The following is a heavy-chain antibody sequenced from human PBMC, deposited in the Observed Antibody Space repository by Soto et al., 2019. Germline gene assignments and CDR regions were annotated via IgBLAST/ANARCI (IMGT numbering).Heavy chain of an antibody. CDR1: GFTFSSYG. CDR3: ARTMTTVPSFDY. J-gene: IGHJ4*02. D-gene: IGHD4-17*01. V-gene: IGHV3-33*01. Sequence: GGSLRLSCAASGFTFSSYGMHWVRQAPGKGLEWVAVIWYDGSNKYYADSVKGRFTISRDNSKNTLYLQMNSLRAEDTAVYYCARTMTTVPSFDYWGQGTLVTVSS. CDR2: IWYDGSNK.